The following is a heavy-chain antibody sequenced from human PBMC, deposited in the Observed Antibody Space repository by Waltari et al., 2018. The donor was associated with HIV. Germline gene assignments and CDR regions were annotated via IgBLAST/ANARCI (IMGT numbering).Heavy chain of an antibody. D-gene: IGHD3-10*01. CDR3: ARGGRYGSGTYYNMEY. CDR2: MNPNSGNT. Sequence: QVQLVQSGAEVKKPGASVKVSCKASGYTFTSYDINWVRQATGQGLEWMGWMNPNSGNTDYAQKCQGRVTMTRNTSISTGYMELSSLRSEDTAVYYCARGGRYGSGTYYNMEYWGQGTLVSVSS. CDR1: GYTFTSYD. J-gene: IGHJ4*02. V-gene: IGHV1-8*01.